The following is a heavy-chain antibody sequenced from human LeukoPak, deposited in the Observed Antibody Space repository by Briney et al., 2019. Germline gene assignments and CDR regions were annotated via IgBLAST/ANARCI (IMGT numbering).Heavy chain of an antibody. D-gene: IGHD2-2*01. V-gene: IGHV3-53*01. Sequence: GGALRLSCAASGFTVSSNYMSWVRQAPGKGLERVSVIYSGGSTYYADSVKGRFTISRDNSKNTLYLQMNSLRAEDTAVYYCARAVVPAAMSYWYFDLWGRGTLVTVSS. CDR1: GFTVSSNY. J-gene: IGHJ2*01. CDR2: IYSGGST. CDR3: ARAVVPAAMSYWYFDL.